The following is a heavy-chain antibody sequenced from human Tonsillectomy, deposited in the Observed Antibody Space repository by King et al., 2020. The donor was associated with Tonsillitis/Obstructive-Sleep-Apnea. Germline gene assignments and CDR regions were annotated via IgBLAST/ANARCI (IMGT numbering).Heavy chain of an antibody. V-gene: IGHV3-21*01. CDR1: GFTFSSYS. J-gene: IGHJ4*02. CDR2: ISGSISYI. D-gene: IGHD2-15*01. CDR3: ARSHPRDIAVAQEFDY. Sequence: VQLVESGGGLVKPGGSLRLSCAASGFTFSSYSMNWVRQAPGKGLEWVSSISGSISYIYYADSVKGRFTISRDNAKNSLYLQMNSLRAEDTAVYYCARSHPRDIAVAQEFDYWGQGTLVTVSS.